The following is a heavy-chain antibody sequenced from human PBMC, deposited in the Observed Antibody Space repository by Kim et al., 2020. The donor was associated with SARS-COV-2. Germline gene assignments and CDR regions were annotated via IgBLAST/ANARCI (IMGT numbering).Heavy chain of an antibody. Sequence: GESLKISCKASGYSFTTSWISWVRQMPGKGLEWMGRIDPSDSYTDYSPSFQGHVTISADKSISTAYLQWSSLMASDTAMYYCARAPAEDRGGGLDPWGQGTLVTVSS. J-gene: IGHJ5*02. D-gene: IGHD3-16*01. V-gene: IGHV5-10-1*01. CDR1: GYSFTTSW. CDR3: ARAPAEDRGGGLDP. CDR2: IDPSDSYT.